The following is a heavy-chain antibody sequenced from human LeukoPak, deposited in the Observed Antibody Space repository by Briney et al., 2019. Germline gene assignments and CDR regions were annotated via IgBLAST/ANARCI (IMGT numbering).Heavy chain of an antibody. J-gene: IGHJ3*02. D-gene: IGHD1-26*01. Sequence: GGSLRLSCAASGFTFTNYNMNWVRQAPGKGLEWVSSISSSSRSYKYYADSVKGRFTISRDNAKNSLYLQVNSLRADDTAVYYCARDPTSSWETAFDIWGQGTMVTVPS. CDR2: ISSSSRSYK. CDR1: GFTFTNYN. CDR3: ARDPTSSWETAFDI. V-gene: IGHV3-21*01.